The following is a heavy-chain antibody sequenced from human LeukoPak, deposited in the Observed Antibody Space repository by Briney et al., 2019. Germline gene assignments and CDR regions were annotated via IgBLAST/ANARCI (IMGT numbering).Heavy chain of an antibody. Sequence: ASVKVSCEASGYTFTSYDINWVRQATGQGLEWMGWMNPNSGNTGYAQKFQGRVTMTRNTSISTAYMELSSLRSEDTAVYYCARATSIAARRGYYYYYMDVWGKGTTVTVSS. CDR2: MNPNSGNT. J-gene: IGHJ6*03. CDR1: GYTFTSYD. V-gene: IGHV1-8*01. D-gene: IGHD6-6*01. CDR3: ARATSIAARRGYYYYYMDV.